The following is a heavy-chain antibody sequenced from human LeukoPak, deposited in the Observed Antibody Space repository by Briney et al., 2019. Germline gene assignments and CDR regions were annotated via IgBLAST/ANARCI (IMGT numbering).Heavy chain of an antibody. CDR3: ARDEDDSSGYAHFDY. Sequence: GGSLRLSCVASGFTFSSYEMNWVRQAPGKGLEWVSYISSSGSTIYYADSVKGRFTISRDNAKNSLYLQMNSLRAEDTAVYYCARDEDDSSGYAHFDYWGQGTLVTVSS. V-gene: IGHV3-48*03. J-gene: IGHJ4*02. D-gene: IGHD3-22*01. CDR1: GFTFSSYE. CDR2: ISSSGSTI.